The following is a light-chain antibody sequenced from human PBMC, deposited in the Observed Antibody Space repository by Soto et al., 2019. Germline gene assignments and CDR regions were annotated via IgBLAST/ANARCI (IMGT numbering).Light chain of an antibody. CDR3: VLYVGSGIWV. Sequence: QAVVTQEPSFSVSPGGTVTLTCGLSSGPVSTSHFPNWYQQTPGQPPRTLIYGTKTRSSGVPDRFSGSILGIRAALTITGAQADDESDYYCVLYVGSGIWVFGGGTKLTVL. CDR2: GTK. J-gene: IGLJ3*02. V-gene: IGLV8-61*01. CDR1: SGPVSTSHF.